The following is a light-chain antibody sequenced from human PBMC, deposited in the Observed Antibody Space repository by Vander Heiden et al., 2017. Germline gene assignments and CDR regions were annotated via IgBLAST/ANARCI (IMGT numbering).Light chain of an antibody. Sequence: QSVLTQPPSVSEAPTQRVTFSCSGSSSNIGNTAVTWYQQLPGRAPKLLIYYDDLLPSGVSDRFSGSKSGTSASLAISGLQSEDEAEYYCAAWDDSLDGWVFGGGTKVTVL. CDR2: YDD. J-gene: IGLJ3*02. V-gene: IGLV1-36*01. CDR1: SSNIGNTA. CDR3: AAWDDSLDGWV.